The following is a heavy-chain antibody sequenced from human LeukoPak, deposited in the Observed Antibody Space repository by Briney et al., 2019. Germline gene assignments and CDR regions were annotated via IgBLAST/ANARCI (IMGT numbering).Heavy chain of an antibody. CDR2: ISRRSSTI. CDR1: GFTFSSYS. V-gene: IGHV3-48*01. Sequence: PGGSLRLSCAASGFTFSSYSINWVRQAPGKGLEWVSYISRRSSTIHYADSVKGRFTIPRDNAKNSLYLQMDSLRAEDTAVYYCASLGGLTLSRLYYYDSSGYYAFDIWGQGTMVTVSS. CDR3: ASLGGLTLSRLYYYDSSGYYAFDI. D-gene: IGHD3-22*01. J-gene: IGHJ3*02.